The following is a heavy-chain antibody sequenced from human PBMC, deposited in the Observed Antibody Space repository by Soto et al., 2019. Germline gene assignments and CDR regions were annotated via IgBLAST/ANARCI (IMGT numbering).Heavy chain of an antibody. V-gene: IGHV4-4*07. J-gene: IGHJ5*01. CDR2: FHSSGST. Sequence: PSETRSLACTVADASLNRYYCGWVRQPAGTGQEWIGIFHSSGSTNDNPSVKSLVTRSVDTSKNQFSLRLMSLTAADTAVYYCAIYQGVAASCITCIDSWGPGSLVTVSS. CDR3: AIYQGVAASCITCIDS. D-gene: IGHD6-25*01. CDR1: DASLNRYY.